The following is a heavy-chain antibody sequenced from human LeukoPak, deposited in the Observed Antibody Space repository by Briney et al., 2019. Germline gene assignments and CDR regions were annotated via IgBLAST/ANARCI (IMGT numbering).Heavy chain of an antibody. CDR2: IWYDGSNK. J-gene: IGHJ4*02. CDR1: GFTFSNYG. D-gene: IGHD1/OR15-1a*01. CDR3: AKDVGTTLHGDFDY. V-gene: IGHV3-33*06. Sequence: PGRSLRLSCAASGFTFSNYGMHWVRQAPGKGLEWVAVIWYDGSNKYYADSVKGRFTISRDNSKNTLYLQMNSLRAEDTAVYYCAKDVGTTLHGDFDYWGQGTLVTVSS.